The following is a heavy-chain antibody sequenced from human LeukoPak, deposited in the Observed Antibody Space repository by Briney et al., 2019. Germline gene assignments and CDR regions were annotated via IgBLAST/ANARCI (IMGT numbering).Heavy chain of an antibody. D-gene: IGHD3-22*01. CDR2: ISSSGSTI. V-gene: IGHV3-11*01. Sequence: GGSLRLSCAASGFTFSDYYMSWIRQAPGKGLEWVSYISSSGSTIYYADSVKGRFTISRDNSKNTLYLQMNSLRAEDTAVYYCARDGDDSSEYYYMDVWGKGTTVTISS. CDR1: GFTFSDYY. J-gene: IGHJ6*03. CDR3: ARDGDDSSEYYYMDV.